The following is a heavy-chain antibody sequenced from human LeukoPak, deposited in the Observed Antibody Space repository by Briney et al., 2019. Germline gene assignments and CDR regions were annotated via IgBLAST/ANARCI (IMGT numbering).Heavy chain of an antibody. CDR2: ISYDGSHR. Sequence: SGGSLRLSGAASGLAFSSYGMHWVRQAPGKGLEWVAVISYDGSHRYYADSVKGRFTISRDNSKNTLYLQMNSLRAEDTAVYYWAKDETGDGNNLGATDYWGQGTLVTVSS. CDR1: GLAFSSYG. V-gene: IGHV3-30*18. J-gene: IGHJ4*02. CDR3: AKDETGDGNNLGATDY. D-gene: IGHD5-24*01.